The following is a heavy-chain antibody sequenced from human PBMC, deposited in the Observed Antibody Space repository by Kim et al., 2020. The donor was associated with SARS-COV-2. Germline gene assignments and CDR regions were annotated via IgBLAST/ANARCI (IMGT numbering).Heavy chain of an antibody. CDR2: ISWDGGKT. J-gene: IGHJ5*02. V-gene: IGHV3-30-3*01. Sequence: GGSLRLSCAASGFTFSAYAMHWVRQPPGKGLEWVSCISWDGGKTYYEDSVKGRFTISRDNAKNLVYLQMNSLRDEDTTLYYCAKECGSWGQGTLLTVSS. CDR1: GFTFSAYA. CDR3: AKECGS.